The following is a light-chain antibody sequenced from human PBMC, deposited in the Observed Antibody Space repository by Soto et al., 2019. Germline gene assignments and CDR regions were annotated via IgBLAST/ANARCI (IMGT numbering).Light chain of an antibody. CDR1: SSDVGGYDY. Sequence: QSALTQPASVSGSPGQSITISCTGTSSDVGGYDYVSWYQQHPGTAPRLIIFEVTNRPSGVSNRFSGSKSGNTASLTISGLQVEDEADYYCTSYTSSSTQVFGNGTKVTVL. CDR3: TSYTSSSTQV. CDR2: EVT. V-gene: IGLV2-14*01. J-gene: IGLJ1*01.